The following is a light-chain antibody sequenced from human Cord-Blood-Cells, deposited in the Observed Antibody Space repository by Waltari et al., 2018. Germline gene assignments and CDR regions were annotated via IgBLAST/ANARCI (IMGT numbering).Light chain of an antibody. Sequence: QSALTQPASVSGSPGQSITISCTGTSSDVGGYNYVSWYQQHPGKAPQLMIYDVSKRPSGVSNRSSGSKSGNTASLTISGLQAEDEADYSCSSYTRSSTWVFGGETKLTVL. CDR1: SSDVGGYNY. J-gene: IGLJ3*02. CDR2: DVS. V-gene: IGLV2-14*01. CDR3: SSYTRSSTWV.